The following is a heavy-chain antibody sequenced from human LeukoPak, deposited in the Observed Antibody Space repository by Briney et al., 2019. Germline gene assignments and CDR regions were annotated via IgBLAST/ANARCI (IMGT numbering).Heavy chain of an antibody. Sequence: SETLSLTCTVSGGSISSSSYYWGWIRQPPGKGLEWIGSIYYSGSTYYNPSLKSRVTISVDTSKNQFSLKLSSVTAADTAVYYCAKDLSGRSSSWYGFGYFQHWGQGTLVTVSP. D-gene: IGHD6-13*01. CDR3: AKDLSGRSSSWYGFGYFQH. CDR1: GGSISSSSYY. V-gene: IGHV4-39*07. CDR2: IYYSGST. J-gene: IGHJ1*01.